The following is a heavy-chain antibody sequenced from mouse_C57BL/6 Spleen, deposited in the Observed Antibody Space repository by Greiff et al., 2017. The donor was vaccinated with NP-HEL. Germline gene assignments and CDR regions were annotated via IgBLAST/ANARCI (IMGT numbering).Heavy chain of an antibody. J-gene: IGHJ3*01. CDR2: IWSGGST. Sequence: QVQLQQSGPGLVQPSQSLSITCTVSGFSLTSYGVHWVRQSPGKGLEWLGVIWSGGSTDYNAAFISRLSIRKDNSKSQVFIKMNSLQTDDTAMYYCARNEDYERVWCAYWGQETLVTVSA. D-gene: IGHD2-4*01. CDR1: GFSLTSYG. CDR3: ARNEDYERVWCAY. V-gene: IGHV2-2*01.